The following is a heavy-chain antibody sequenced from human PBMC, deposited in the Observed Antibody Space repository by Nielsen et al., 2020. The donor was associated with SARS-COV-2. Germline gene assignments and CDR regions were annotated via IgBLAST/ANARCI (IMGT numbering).Heavy chain of an antibody. CDR2: INDSGST. J-gene: IGHJ4*02. CDR3: ARGRNVVLTARLDN. CDR1: GGSMSRFY. D-gene: IGHD2-21*02. V-gene: IGHV4-59*12. Sequence: SETLSLTCTVSGGSMSRFYWSWIRQSPGKGLEWIGYINDSGSTKYSPSLKSRVTISSDTPKNQFSLNLSSVTAADTAVYYCARGRNVVLTARLDNWGQGTLVTVSS.